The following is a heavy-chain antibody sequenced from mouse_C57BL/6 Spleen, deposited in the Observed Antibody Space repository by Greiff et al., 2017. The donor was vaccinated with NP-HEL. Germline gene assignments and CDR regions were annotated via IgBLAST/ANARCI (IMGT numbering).Heavy chain of an antibody. CDR2: IYPGDGDT. CDR1: GYAFSSSW. D-gene: IGHD2-3*01. J-gene: IGHJ2*01. CDR3: ARGGWLLPDY. V-gene: IGHV1-82*01. Sequence: VQLQQSGPELVKPGASVKISCKASGYAFSSSWMNWVKQRPGKGLEWIGRIYPGDGDTNYNGKFKGKATLTADKSSSTAYMQLSSLTSEDSAVYFCARGGWLLPDYWGQGTTLTVSS.